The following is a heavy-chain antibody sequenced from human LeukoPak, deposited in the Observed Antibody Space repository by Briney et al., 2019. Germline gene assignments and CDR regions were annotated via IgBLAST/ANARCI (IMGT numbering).Heavy chain of an antibody. D-gene: IGHD2-15*01. CDR2: MNPNSGNT. CDR3: ARGPVSRYCSGGSCYRLGY. V-gene: IGHV1-8*01. Sequence: ASVKVSCKASGYTFTSYDINWVRQAPGQGLEWMGWMNPNSGNTGYAQKFQGRVTTTRNTSISTAYMELSSLRSEDTAVYYCARGPVSRYCSGGSCYRLGYWGQGTLVTVSS. CDR1: GYTFTSYD. J-gene: IGHJ4*02.